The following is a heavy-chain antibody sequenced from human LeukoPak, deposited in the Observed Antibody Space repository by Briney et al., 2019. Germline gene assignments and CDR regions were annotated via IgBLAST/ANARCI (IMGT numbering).Heavy chain of an antibody. CDR3: ARNREGFDY. V-gene: IGHV3-48*03. D-gene: IGHD1-14*01. CDR1: GFTFSSYE. J-gene: IGHJ4*02. Sequence: SGGSLRLSCAASGFTFSSYEMNWVRQAPGKGLEWVSYISSSGSTIYYADSVKGRFTISRDNAKNSLYLQMNSLRAEDTAVYYCARNREGFDYWGQGTLVTVSS. CDR2: ISSSGSTI.